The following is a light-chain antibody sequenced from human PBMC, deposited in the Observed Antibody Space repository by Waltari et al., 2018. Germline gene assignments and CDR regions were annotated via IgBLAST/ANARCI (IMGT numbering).Light chain of an antibody. J-gene: IGKJ2*01. CDR3: QQSYSTPYT. Sequence: DIQMTQSPSSLSASVGDRVTITCRASQSISSYLNWYQQKQGKAPKLLIYAASSLQSGVPSRFSVSGSGTDFTLTISSLQPEDFATYYCQQSYSTPYTFGQGTKLEIK. CDR1: QSISSY. V-gene: IGKV1-39*01. CDR2: AAS.